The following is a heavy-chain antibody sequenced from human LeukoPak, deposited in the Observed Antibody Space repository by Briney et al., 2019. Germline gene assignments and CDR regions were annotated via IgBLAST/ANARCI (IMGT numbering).Heavy chain of an antibody. J-gene: IGHJ4*02. Sequence: SLRLSCAASGFTFSSYGMHWVRPAPGKGLEWVAVISYDGSNKYYADSVKGRFTISRDNSKNTLYLQMNSLRAEDTAVYYCAKDGELLWFGESLFYFDYWGQGTLVTVSS. V-gene: IGHV3-30*18. CDR2: ISYDGSNK. CDR1: GFTFSSYG. CDR3: AKDGELLWFGESLFYFDY. D-gene: IGHD3-10*01.